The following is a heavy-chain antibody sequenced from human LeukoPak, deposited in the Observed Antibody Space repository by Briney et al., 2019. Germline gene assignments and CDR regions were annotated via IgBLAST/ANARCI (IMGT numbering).Heavy chain of an antibody. D-gene: IGHD3-22*01. J-gene: IGHJ4*02. Sequence: GESLKISCQGSGYSFTNYWIGWGRQMPGKGLEGMGTINPGDSDTRYRPSFQGQVTISADKSTSTAYLQWRSLTASDTAIYYCARLGLESYGNSGFYYLDYWGQGVLVTVSS. V-gene: IGHV5-51*01. CDR1: GYSFTNYW. CDR2: INPGDSDT. CDR3: ARLGLESYGNSGFYYLDY.